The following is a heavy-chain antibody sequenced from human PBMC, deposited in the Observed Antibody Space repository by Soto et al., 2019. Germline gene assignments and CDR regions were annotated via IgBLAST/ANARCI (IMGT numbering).Heavy chain of an antibody. CDR3: ARYPEDYYYYYYGMDV. V-gene: IGHV1-3*01. CDR2: INAGNGNT. Sequence: ASVKVSCKASGYTFTSYAMHWVRQAPGQRLEWMGWINAGNGNTKYSQKFQGRVTITRDTSASTAYMELSSLRSEDTAVYYCARYPEDYYYYYYGMDVWGKGTTVTVSS. J-gene: IGHJ6*04. CDR1: GYTFTSYA.